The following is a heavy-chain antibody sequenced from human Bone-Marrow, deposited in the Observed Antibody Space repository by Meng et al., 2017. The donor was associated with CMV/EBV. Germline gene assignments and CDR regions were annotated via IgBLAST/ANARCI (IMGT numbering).Heavy chain of an antibody. Sequence: GGSLRLSCAASGFTFSSYGMHWVRQAPGKGLEWVAFIRYDGSNKYYADSVKGRFTISRDNSKNTLYLQMNSLRAEDTAVYYCARAVRRDCTNGVCYIDYWGQGTLVTVSS. CDR1: GFTFSSYG. CDR2: IRYDGSNK. CDR3: ARAVRRDCTNGVCYIDY. V-gene: IGHV3-30*02. D-gene: IGHD2-8*01. J-gene: IGHJ4*02.